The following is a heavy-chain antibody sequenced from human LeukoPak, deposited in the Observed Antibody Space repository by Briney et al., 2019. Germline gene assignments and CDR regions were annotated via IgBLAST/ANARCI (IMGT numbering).Heavy chain of an antibody. V-gene: IGHV1-18*01. CDR1: GYTFTSYG. CDR3: ARGRSITTFGVVDNWFDP. D-gene: IGHD3-3*01. J-gene: IGHJ5*02. Sequence: GSVKVSCQASGYTFTSYGISWVRQAPGQGLEWMGWISAYNGNTNYAQKLQGRVTMTTDTSTSTAYMELRSLRSDDTAVYYCARGRSITTFGVVDNWFDPWGQGTLVTVSS. CDR2: ISAYNGNT.